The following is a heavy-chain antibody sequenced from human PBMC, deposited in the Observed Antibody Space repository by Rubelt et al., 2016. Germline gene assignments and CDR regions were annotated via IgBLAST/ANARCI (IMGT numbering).Heavy chain of an antibody. CDR2: ISGSGGST. V-gene: IGHV3-23*01. J-gene: IGHJ3*01. CDR3: AKQRGYTYDSDALDV. CDR1: GFTFSNYA. Sequence: QPGGSLRLSCAASGFTFSNYAMTWVRQAPGKGLEWVSIISGSGGSTYYADSVKGRFTISRDNSKNTLYLQMNSLRAEDTAVYYCAKQRGYTYDSDALDVWGQGTMVTVSS. D-gene: IGHD5-12*01.